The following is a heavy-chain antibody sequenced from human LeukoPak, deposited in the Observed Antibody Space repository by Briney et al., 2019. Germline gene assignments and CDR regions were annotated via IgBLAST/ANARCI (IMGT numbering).Heavy chain of an antibody. D-gene: IGHD5-18*01. Sequence: GGSLRLSCAASGFTFSSYWMSWVRQAPGKGLEWVANIKQDGSEKYYVDSVKGRFTISRDNAKNSLYLRMNSLRAEDTAVYHCASGDTPFDYWGQGTLVTVSS. V-gene: IGHV3-7*01. J-gene: IGHJ4*02. CDR1: GFTFSSYW. CDR2: IKQDGSEK. CDR3: ASGDTPFDY.